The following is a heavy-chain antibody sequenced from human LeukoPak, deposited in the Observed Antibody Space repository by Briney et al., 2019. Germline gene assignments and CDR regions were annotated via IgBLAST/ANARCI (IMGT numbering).Heavy chain of an antibody. CDR1: GDSFTSVTDY. CDR2: GDYSGGT. Sequence: SETLSLTCTVSGDSFTSVTDYWAWIRQPPGKGLEWIASGDYSGGTYYNPSLESRVAISADMSKNQISLKLTSVTAADTAVYYCARAVAGQGGFDYWGQGTLVTVSS. CDR3: ARAVAGQGGFDY. J-gene: IGHJ4*02. V-gene: IGHV4-39*07. D-gene: IGHD6-19*01.